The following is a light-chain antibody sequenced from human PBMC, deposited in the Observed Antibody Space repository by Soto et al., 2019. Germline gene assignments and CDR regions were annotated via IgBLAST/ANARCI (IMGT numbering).Light chain of an antibody. J-gene: IGLJ3*02. CDR2: ENT. Sequence: QSALTQPASVSVAPGQSITISCMGTHSDIGSYDLVSWYQQFPGKAPKLIIYENTRRPSGVSDRFSGSKSGNTASLTIYGLQPEEESDYYCCSYAGGNNLRFGGGTKLTV. V-gene: IGLV2-23*01. CDR1: HSDIGSYDL. CDR3: CSYAGGNNLR.